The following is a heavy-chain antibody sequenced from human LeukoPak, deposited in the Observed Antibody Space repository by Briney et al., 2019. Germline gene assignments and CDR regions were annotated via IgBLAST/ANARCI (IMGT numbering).Heavy chain of an antibody. CDR3: ARGDCSSTSCYPSAFDI. CDR1: GGTFSSYA. J-gene: IGHJ3*02. CDR2: IIPIFGTA. D-gene: IGHD2-2*01. Sequence: ASVKVSCKASGGTFSSYAISWVRQAPGQGLEWMGGIIPIFGTANYAQKFQGRVTITADESTSTAYMELSSLRSEDTAVYYCARGDCSSTSCYPSAFDIWGQGTMVTVSS. V-gene: IGHV1-69*01.